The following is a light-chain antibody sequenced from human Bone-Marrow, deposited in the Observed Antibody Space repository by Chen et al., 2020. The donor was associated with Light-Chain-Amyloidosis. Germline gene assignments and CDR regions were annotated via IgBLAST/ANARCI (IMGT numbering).Light chain of an antibody. CDR1: SGSIATNY. CDR3: QSYQGSSQGV. J-gene: IGLJ3*02. Sequence: NFMLTQPHSVSESPGKTVIISCTRSSGSIATNYVQWYQQRPGSSPTTVIYEDDQGPSGVPDRFSGSVDRSSNSASLTISGLKSKDEADYYCQSYQGSSQGVFGGGTKLTVL. V-gene: IGLV6-57*01. CDR2: EDD.